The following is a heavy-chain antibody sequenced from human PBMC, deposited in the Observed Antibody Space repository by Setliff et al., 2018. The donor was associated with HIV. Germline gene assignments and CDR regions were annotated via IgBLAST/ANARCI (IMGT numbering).Heavy chain of an antibody. CDR3: ARGQDIVATTTHFDF. Sequence: SETLSLTCAVYGGSFSGYYRCWIRLPPGTGLEWVGEINLSGSPNYNPTLKRRVTISVDTSKNQFSLKLSSVTAADTAVYYCARGQDIVATTTHFDFWGQGTVVTVSS. CDR2: INLSGSP. V-gene: IGHV4-34*01. D-gene: IGHD5-12*01. J-gene: IGHJ4*02. CDR1: GGSFSGYY.